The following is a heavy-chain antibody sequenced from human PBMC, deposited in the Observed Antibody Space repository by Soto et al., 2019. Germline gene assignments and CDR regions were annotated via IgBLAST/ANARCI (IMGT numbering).Heavy chain of an antibody. J-gene: IGHJ3*02. V-gene: IGHV3-15*01. Sequence: PGGSLRLSCAASGFTFSNAWMSWVRQAPGKGLEWVGRIKSKTDGGTTDYAAPVKGRFTISRDDSKNTLYLQMNSLKTEDTAVYYCTTDLNPQWDFYILTGYYPDAFESCGQGTMVTVSS. CDR3: TTDLNPQWDFYILTGYYPDAFES. D-gene: IGHD3-9*01. CDR1: GFTFSNAW. CDR2: IKSKTDGGTT.